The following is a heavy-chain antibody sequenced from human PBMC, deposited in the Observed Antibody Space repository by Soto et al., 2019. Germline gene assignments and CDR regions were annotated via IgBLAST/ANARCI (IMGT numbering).Heavy chain of an antibody. CDR3: ASEGSGSYYN. CDR1: GFTFSSYS. D-gene: IGHD3-10*01. J-gene: IGHJ4*02. V-gene: IGHV3-48*04. Sequence: GESLKISCAASGFTFSSYSMNWVRQAPGKGLEWVSYISSSSSTIYYADSVKGRFTISRDNAKNSLYLQMNSLRAEDTAVYYCASEGSGSYYNWGQGTLVTVSS. CDR2: ISSSSSTI.